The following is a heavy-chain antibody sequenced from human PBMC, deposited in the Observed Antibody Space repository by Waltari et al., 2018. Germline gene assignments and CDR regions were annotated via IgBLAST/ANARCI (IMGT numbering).Heavy chain of an antibody. CDR3: TRESRRLYCSGGSCYFT. J-gene: IGHJ5*02. CDR1: GFTFGDYA. D-gene: IGHD2-15*01. CDR2: IRSKAYGGTT. V-gene: IGHV3-49*03. Sequence: EVQLVESGGGLVQPGRSLRLSCTASGFTFGDYAMSWFRQAPGKGLEWVGFIRSKAYGGTTEYAASVKGRFTISRDDSKSIAYLQMNSLKTEDTAVYYCTRESRRLYCSGGSCYFTWGQGTLVTVSS.